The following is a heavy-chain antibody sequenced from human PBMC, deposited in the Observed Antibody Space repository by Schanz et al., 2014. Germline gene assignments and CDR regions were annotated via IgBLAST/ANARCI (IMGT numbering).Heavy chain of an antibody. V-gene: IGHV3-74*01. CDR3: ANGELLSSDFEY. Sequence: EVQLVESGGGFVQPGGSLRLSCAASGFTFSSYWMHWVRQAPGKGLVWVSRINSDGSTTIYADSVKGRFTISRDNAKKSLPLQMNRRSDDATAVYYGANGELLSSDFEYWGQGALVTVSS. D-gene: IGHD2-21*01. CDR1: GFTFSSYW. CDR2: INSDGSTT. J-gene: IGHJ4*02.